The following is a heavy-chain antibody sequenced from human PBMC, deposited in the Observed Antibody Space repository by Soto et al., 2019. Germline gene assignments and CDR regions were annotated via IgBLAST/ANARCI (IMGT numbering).Heavy chain of an antibody. V-gene: IGHV3-11*01. D-gene: IGHD3-3*01. CDR2: ISSSGSTI. Sequence: VQLVESGGGLVQPGGSLRLSCAASGFTFSDYYMSWIRQAPGKGLEWVSYISSSGSTIYYADSVKGRFTISRDNAKNSLYLQMNSLRAEDTVVYYCARDRHYDFWSGYHLGDVWGKGTTVTVSS. CDR3: ARDRHYDFWSGYHLGDV. J-gene: IGHJ6*04. CDR1: GFTFSDYY.